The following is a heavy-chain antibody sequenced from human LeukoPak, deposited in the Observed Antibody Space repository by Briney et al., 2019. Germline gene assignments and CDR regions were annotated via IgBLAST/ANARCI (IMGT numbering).Heavy chain of an antibody. J-gene: IGHJ6*03. Sequence: SGTLSLTCSVSGGSISSSSYYWGWIRQPPGKGLEWIGYIYYSGSTNYNPSLKSRVTISVDTSKNQFSLKLSSVTAADTAVYYCAREGRGSGSNYYMDVWGKGTTVTISS. D-gene: IGHD3-10*01. CDR1: GGSISSSSYY. CDR3: AREGRGSGSNYYMDV. CDR2: IYYSGST. V-gene: IGHV4-61*01.